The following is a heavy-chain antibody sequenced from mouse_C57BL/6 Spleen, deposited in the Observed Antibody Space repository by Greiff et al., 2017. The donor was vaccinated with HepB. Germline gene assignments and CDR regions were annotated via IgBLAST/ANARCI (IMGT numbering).Heavy chain of an antibody. D-gene: IGHD2-5*01. CDR2: INPNNGGT. CDR1: GYTFTDYN. CDR3: ARKGSYYSSYEFAY. Sequence: EVQLQQSGPELVKPGASVKIPCKASGYTFTDYNMDWVKQSHGKSLEWIGDINPNNGGTIYNQKFKGKATLTVDKSSSTAYMELRSLTSEDTAVYYCARKGSYYSSYEFAYWGQGTLVTVSA. V-gene: IGHV1-18*01. J-gene: IGHJ3*01.